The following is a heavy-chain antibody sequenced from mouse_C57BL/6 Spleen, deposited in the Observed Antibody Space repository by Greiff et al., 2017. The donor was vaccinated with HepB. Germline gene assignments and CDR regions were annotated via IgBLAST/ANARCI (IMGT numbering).Heavy chain of an antibody. CDR2: ISDGGSYT. Sequence: EVQRVESGGGLVKPGGSLKLSCAASGFTFSSYAMSWVRQTPEKRLEWVATISDGGSYTYYPDNVKGRFTISRDKAKNNLYLQMSHLKSEDTAMYYCARGASFAYWGQGTLVTVSA. CDR1: GFTFSSYA. V-gene: IGHV5-4*01. CDR3: ARGASFAY. J-gene: IGHJ3*01.